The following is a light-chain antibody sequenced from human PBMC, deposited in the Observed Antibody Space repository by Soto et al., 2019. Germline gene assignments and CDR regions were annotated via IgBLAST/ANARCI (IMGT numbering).Light chain of an antibody. V-gene: IGKV3-15*01. CDR1: QSCSGT. Sequence: EIVMTQSPATLSVSPGERATLSCRASQSCSGTLAWYQQKPGQAPRLLIRGASTRATGIPARFSGSGSGTEFTLTISSLQSEDFAVYYCQQYNKGPLSFGPGTKVDIK. CDR3: QQYNKGPLS. CDR2: GAS. J-gene: IGKJ3*01.